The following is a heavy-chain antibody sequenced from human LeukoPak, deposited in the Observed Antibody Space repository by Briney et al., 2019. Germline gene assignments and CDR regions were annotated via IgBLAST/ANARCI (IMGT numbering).Heavy chain of an antibody. D-gene: IGHD2-21*01. V-gene: IGHV1-2*02. CDR2: INPNSGVT. Sequence: ASMKVSCKASGYTFTDYFMHWVRQAPGQGLEWMGWINPNSGVTNYAQKFQGSVTMTRDTSTSTAYMELSRLRSDDTAVYPCAGYIPAGGPLFDIWGQGTKVTVSS. J-gene: IGHJ3*02. CDR3: AGYIPAGGPLFDI. CDR1: GYTFTDYF.